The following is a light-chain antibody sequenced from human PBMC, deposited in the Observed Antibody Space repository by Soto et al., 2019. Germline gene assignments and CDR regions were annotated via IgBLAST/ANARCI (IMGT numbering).Light chain of an antibody. V-gene: IGLV1-51*02. Sequence: QSVLTQPPSVSAAPGQKVTISCSGSSSNIGNNYVSWYQQLPGTAPKLLIYENNKRPSGIPDRFSGSKSGTSATLGITGLQTGDEADYYCGAWDSSLRVGGVFGTGTKVTVL. CDR2: ENN. J-gene: IGLJ1*01. CDR1: SSNIGNNY. CDR3: GAWDSSLRVGGV.